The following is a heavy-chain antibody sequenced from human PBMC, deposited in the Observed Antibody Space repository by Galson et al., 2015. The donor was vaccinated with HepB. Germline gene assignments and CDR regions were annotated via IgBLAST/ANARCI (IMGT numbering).Heavy chain of an antibody. Sequence: SVKVSCKASGGTFSSYTISWVRQAPGQGLEWMGRIIPILGIANYAQKFQGRVTITADKSTSTAYMELSSLRSEDTAVYYCARDRITMVRGVQEIHDAFDIWGQGTMVTVSS. CDR2: IIPILGIA. J-gene: IGHJ3*02. CDR1: GGTFSSYT. D-gene: IGHD3-10*01. CDR3: ARDRITMVRGVQEIHDAFDI. V-gene: IGHV1-69*04.